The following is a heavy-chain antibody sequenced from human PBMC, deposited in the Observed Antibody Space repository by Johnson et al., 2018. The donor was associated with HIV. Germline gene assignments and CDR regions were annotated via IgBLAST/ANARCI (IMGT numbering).Heavy chain of an antibody. CDR2: INWNSGRI. Sequence: VQLVASGGGVVQPGRSLRLSCAASGFTFSSYAMHWVRQAPGKGLEWVSGINWNSGRIGYADSVKGRFTISRDNAKNSLDLQINSLRAEDTALYYCAKDIHPRWLQPMGAFDIWGQGTMVTVSS. J-gene: IGHJ3*02. D-gene: IGHD5-24*01. V-gene: IGHV3-9*01. CDR1: GFTFSSYA. CDR3: AKDIHPRWLQPMGAFDI.